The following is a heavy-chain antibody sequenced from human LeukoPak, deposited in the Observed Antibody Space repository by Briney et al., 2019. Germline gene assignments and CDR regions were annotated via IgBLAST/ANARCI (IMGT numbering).Heavy chain of an antibody. J-gene: IGHJ4*02. D-gene: IGHD6-19*01. CDR1: GFTFSDYY. V-gene: IGHV3-11*01. Sequence: GGSLRLSCAASGFTFSDYYMTWIRQAPGKGLEWVSYISSSGTTIYYADSVKGRFTISRDNAKNSLYLQMNSLRAEDTAVYYCAKDQWGAVVPIDYWGQGTLVTVSS. CDR2: ISSSGTTI. CDR3: AKDQWGAVVPIDY.